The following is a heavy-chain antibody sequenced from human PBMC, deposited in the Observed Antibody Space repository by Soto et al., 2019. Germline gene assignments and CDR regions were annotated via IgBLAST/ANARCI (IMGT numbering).Heavy chain of an antibody. CDR2: IYFRGSR. J-gene: IGHJ5*02. CDR3: ATEPVCTDTAWYGFDP. V-gene: IGHV4-30-4*01. D-gene: IGHD2-8*02. CDR1: GVSISSSDYA. Sequence: QVQLQESGPGLVKPSQTLSLTCNVSGVSISSSDYAWSWIRQSPRKGLEWIAYIYFRGSRHYNPSFRSRATISRDASTNQLCLSLRSVTAADPAVYYRATEPVCTDTAWYGFDPWGAGGAVPVSS.